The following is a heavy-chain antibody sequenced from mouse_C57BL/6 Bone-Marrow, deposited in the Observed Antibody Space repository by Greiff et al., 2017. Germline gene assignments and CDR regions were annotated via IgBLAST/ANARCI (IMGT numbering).Heavy chain of an antibody. CDR2: IWSGGST. D-gene: IGHD2-3*01. Sequence: QVQLKESGPGLVQPSQSLSITCTVSGFSLTSYGVHWVRQSPGKGLEWLGVIWSGGSTDNNAAFISRLSISKDNSKSQVFFKMNSLQADDTAIYYCARPMTLSYWGQGTLVTVSA. J-gene: IGHJ3*01. CDR1: GFSLTSYG. V-gene: IGHV2-2*01. CDR3: ARPMTLSY.